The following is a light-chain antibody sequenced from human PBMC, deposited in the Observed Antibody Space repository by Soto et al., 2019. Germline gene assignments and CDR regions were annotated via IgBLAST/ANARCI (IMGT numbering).Light chain of an antibody. CDR3: QHYNSYPNT. J-gene: IGKJ2*01. CDR1: QSISNW. V-gene: IGKV1-5*03. Sequence: DIQMTQSPSTLSASVGDRVTITCRASQSISNWLAWYQQKPGKAPKLLIYKASTLESGVPSRFSGSGSGTELTLTISSLQPDDFATYYCQHYNSYPNTFGQGSKLEIK. CDR2: KAS.